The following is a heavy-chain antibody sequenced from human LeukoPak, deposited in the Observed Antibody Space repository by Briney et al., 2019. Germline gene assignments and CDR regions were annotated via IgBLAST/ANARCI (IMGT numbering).Heavy chain of an antibody. CDR2: ISSSGHNI. J-gene: IGHJ4*02. D-gene: IGHD3-22*01. CDR3: ARDLFSFYYDSSGYCDY. V-gene: IGHV3-11*01. Sequence: AGGSLRLSCVASGFNFGDYYMNWSRQAPGKGLEWLSFISSSGHNILYTDSVKGRFTVSRDNAKKTVFLQMNSLRAEDTAVYYCARDLFSFYYDSSGYCDYWGPGTRVTVSS. CDR1: GFNFGDYY.